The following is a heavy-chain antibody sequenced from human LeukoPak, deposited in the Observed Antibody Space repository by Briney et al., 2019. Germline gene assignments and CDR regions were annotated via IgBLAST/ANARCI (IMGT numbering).Heavy chain of an antibody. CDR3: ARDYYYDSSGYCTD. CDR2: IKQDGSEK. J-gene: IGHJ4*02. Sequence: GGSLRLSCAASGFTFSSYWMSWVRQAPGKGLEWVANIKQDGSEKYYVDSVKGRFTISIDNAKNSLYLQMNSLRAEDTAVYYCARDYYYDSSGYCTDWGQGTLVTVSS. CDR1: GFTFSSYW. V-gene: IGHV3-7*01. D-gene: IGHD3-22*01.